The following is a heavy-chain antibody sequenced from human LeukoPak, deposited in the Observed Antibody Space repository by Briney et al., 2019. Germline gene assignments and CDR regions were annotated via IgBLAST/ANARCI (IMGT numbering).Heavy chain of an antibody. Sequence: SETLSLTCAVYGGSFSGYYWSWIRQPPGKGLEWIGEINHSGSTNYNPSLKSRVTISVDTSKNQFSLKLSSVTAADTAVYYCARGPRTMGSAWGQGTLVTVSS. D-gene: IGHD3-10*01. V-gene: IGHV4-34*01. CDR2: INHSGST. CDR1: GGSFSGYY. J-gene: IGHJ5*02. CDR3: ARGPRTMGSA.